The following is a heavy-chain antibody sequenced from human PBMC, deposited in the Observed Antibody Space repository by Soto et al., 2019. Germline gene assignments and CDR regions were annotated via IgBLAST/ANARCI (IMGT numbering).Heavy chain of an antibody. D-gene: IGHD6-6*01. V-gene: IGHV3-33*01. CDR3: AREDFSSSSGAFDI. CDR2: IWYDGSNK. Sequence: QVQLVESGGGVVQPGRSLRLSCAASGFTFSSYGMHWVRQAPGKGLEWVAVIWYDGSNKYYADSVKGRFTISRDNSKNTLYLQMNSLRAEDTAVYYCAREDFSSSSGAFDIWGQGTMVTVSS. J-gene: IGHJ3*02. CDR1: GFTFSSYG.